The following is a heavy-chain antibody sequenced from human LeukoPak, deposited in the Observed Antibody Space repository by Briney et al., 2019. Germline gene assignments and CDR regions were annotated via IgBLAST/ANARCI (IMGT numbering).Heavy chain of an antibody. J-gene: IGHJ3*02. V-gene: IGHV3-74*01. CDR2: INSDGSGT. CDR1: GFTFSSYW. CDR3: AREILSGDDAFDI. Sequence: GGSLRLSCAASGFTFSSYWMHWVRQAPGKGLVWVSRINSDGSGTSYADSVKGRFTISRDNAKNTLYLQMNSLRAEDTAVYYCAREILSGDDAFDIWGQGTMVTVSS. D-gene: IGHD3-10*01.